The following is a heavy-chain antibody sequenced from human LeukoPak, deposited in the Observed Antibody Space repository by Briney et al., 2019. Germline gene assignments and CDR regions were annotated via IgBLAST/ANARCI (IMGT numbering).Heavy chain of an antibody. Sequence: GGSLRLSCAASGFTFDDYGMSWVRQAPGKGLEWVSSISSSSSYIYYADSVKGRFTISRDNAKNSLYLQMNSLRAEDTAVYYCARARRGVSPNLDYWGQGTLVTVSS. D-gene: IGHD3-10*01. CDR1: GFTFDDYG. CDR2: ISSSSSYI. CDR3: ARARRGVSPNLDY. V-gene: IGHV3-21*01. J-gene: IGHJ4*02.